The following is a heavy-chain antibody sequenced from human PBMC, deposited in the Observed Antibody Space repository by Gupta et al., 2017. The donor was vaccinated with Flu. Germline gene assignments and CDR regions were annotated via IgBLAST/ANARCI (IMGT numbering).Heavy chain of an antibody. CDR2: ISNSSSYI. V-gene: IGHV3-21*01. CDR3: ARDPMIVESSDAFDI. J-gene: IGHJ3*02. CDR1: AVTFRSVS. Sequence: VLLVESGGGLFKPGRVLRLACAASAVTFRSVSMNWVRQAPGKVQEWVSPISNSSSYIYYADSVKGRFTITRDNAKNSLYLQMNSMRAEETAEYYGARDPMIVESSDAFDIWGQGTMVTVSS. D-gene: IGHD3-22*01.